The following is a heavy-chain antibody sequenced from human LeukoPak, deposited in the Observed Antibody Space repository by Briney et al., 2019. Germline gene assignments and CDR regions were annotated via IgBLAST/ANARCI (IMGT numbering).Heavy chain of an antibody. V-gene: IGHV3-21*01. CDR1: GFTFSSYS. CDR3: ARGNPDIVVVATSPPDY. J-gene: IGHJ4*02. D-gene: IGHD2-15*01. Sequence: GGSLRLSCAASGFTFSSYSMNWVRQAPGKGLEWVSSISSSSSYIYHADSVKGRFTISRDNAKNSLYLQMNSLRAEDTAVYYCARGNPDIVVVATSPPDYWGQGTLVTVSS. CDR2: ISSSSSYI.